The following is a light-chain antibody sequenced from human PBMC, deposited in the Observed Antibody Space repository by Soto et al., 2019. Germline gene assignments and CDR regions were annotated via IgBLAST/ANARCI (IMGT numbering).Light chain of an antibody. Sequence: EIVLTQSPGTLSLSPGERATLSCRASQDVSSSHLAWYQQKPGQAPRLLIYGASTRATGIPDRFIGSGSGTDVTLTISRLEPEDLALYYCQRYGSSSITFGQGTRLEIK. CDR2: GAS. CDR1: QDVSSSH. CDR3: QRYGSSSIT. V-gene: IGKV3-20*01. J-gene: IGKJ5*01.